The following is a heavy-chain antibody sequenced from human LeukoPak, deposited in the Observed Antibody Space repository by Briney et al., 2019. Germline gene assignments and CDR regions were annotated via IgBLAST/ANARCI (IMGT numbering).Heavy chain of an antibody. V-gene: IGHV4-59*12. D-gene: IGHD4-17*01. Sequence: SETLSLTCTVSGGSISSYYWSWIRQPPGKGLEWIGYIYYSGSTNYNPSLKTRVTMSVDTSKNQFSLKLSSVTAADTAVYYCARGPLTMTRGFDPWGQGTLVTVSS. CDR2: IYYSGST. CDR1: GGSISSYY. CDR3: ARGPLTMTRGFDP. J-gene: IGHJ5*02.